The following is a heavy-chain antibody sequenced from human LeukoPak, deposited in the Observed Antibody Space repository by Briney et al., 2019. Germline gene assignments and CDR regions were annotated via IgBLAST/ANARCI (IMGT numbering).Heavy chain of an antibody. CDR1: GGSITSTNW. V-gene: IGHV4-4*02. CDR2: IYHSGST. J-gene: IGHJ2*01. Sequence: SGTLSLTCAVSGGSITSTNWWSWVRQPPGKGLEWIGQIYHSGSTNYNPSLKSRATISVDKSKNQFSLKLSSVTAADTAVYYCANSPMKLGFDWYFDLWAVAPWSLSPQ. D-gene: IGHD7-27*01. CDR3: ANSPMKLGFDWYFDL.